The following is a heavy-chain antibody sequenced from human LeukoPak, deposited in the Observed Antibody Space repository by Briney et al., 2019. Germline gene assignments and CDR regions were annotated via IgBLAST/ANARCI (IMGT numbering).Heavy chain of an antibody. V-gene: IGHV3-30*02. D-gene: IGHD1-14*01. J-gene: IGHJ5*02. CDR3: ATDNNVNPNWFDP. CDR1: GFSFRNYG. Sequence: PGGSLRLSCAAFGFSFRNYGMHWVRQAPGKGLDWVAFIVNVGSDKYYADSVKGRFAISRDNSKNTLYLQMNSLRVEDTAVYYCATDNNVNPNWFDPWGQGTLVTVSS. CDR2: IVNVGSDK.